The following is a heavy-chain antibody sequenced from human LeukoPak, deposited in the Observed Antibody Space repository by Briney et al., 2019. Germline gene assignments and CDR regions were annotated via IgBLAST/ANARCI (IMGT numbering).Heavy chain of an antibody. CDR2: ISYDGSNK. J-gene: IGHJ4*02. CDR1: GFTFSSYG. Sequence: GGSLRLSCAASGFTFSSYGMHWVRQAPGKGLEWVAVISYDGSNKYYAESVKGRFTISRDNSKNTLYLQMNSLRAEDTAVYYCAKNGNYYGSSGSLDYWGQGTLVTVSS. D-gene: IGHD3-22*01. CDR3: AKNGNYYGSSGSLDY. V-gene: IGHV3-30*18.